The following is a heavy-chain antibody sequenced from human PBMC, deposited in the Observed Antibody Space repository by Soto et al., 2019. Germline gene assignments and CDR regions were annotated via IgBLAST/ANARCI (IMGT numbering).Heavy chain of an antibody. J-gene: IGHJ3*02. D-gene: IGHD5-12*01. CDR3: ARDPYSGYDRAAFDI. V-gene: IGHV3-20*04. Sequence: GALRLSCTDSRFTYDDYGMSWVGEDPGKGLEWVSGINWNGGSTGYADSVKGRFTISRDNAKNSLYLQMNSLRAEDTALYYCARDPYSGYDRAAFDIWGQGTMVTVSS. CDR2: INWNGGST. CDR1: RFTYDDYG.